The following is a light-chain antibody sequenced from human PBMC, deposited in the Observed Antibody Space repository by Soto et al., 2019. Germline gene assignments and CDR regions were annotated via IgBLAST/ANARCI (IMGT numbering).Light chain of an antibody. CDR1: PSDVGGYNY. CDR3: LSKTSSISYV. J-gene: IGLJ1*01. CDR2: EVS. V-gene: IGLV2-14*01. Sequence: QSALTQPASVSGSPGPSITISCTGTPSDVGGYNYVSWYQQHPGKVPKLLIHEVSNRPSGVSNRFSGSKSGNTASLTISALQAEDEADYCRLSKTSSISYVFGTGTKVTVL.